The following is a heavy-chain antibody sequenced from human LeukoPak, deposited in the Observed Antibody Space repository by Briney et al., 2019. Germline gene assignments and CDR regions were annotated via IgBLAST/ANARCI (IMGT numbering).Heavy chain of an antibody. CDR3: ARDQVAVAANYYYGMDV. V-gene: IGHV3-7*01. Sequence: GGSLRLPCAASGFTFSSYAMSWVRQAPGKGLEWVANIKQGGSEKYYVDSVKGRFTISRDNAKNSLYLQMNSLRAEDTAVYYCARDQVAVAANYYYGMDVWGQGTTVTVSS. CDR1: GFTFSSYA. CDR2: IKQGGSEK. D-gene: IGHD6-19*01. J-gene: IGHJ6*02.